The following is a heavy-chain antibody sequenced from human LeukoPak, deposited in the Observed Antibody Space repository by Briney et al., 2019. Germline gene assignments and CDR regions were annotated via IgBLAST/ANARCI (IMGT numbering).Heavy chain of an antibody. Sequence: SETLSLTCTGSGGPITGYYWSWIRQPAGKGLEWIGRIYTSGSTNYNPSLKSRVTMSVDTSKNQFSLRLSSVTAADTAVYYCARDLSVAGTKEKYDWYFDLWGRGTLVTVSS. D-gene: IGHD6-19*01. CDR2: IYTSGST. V-gene: IGHV4-4*07. CDR1: GGPITGYY. CDR3: ARDLSVAGTKEKYDWYFDL. J-gene: IGHJ2*01.